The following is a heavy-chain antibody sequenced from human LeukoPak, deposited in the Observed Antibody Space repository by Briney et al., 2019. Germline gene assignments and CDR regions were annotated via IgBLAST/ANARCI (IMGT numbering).Heavy chain of an antibody. D-gene: IGHD1-26*01. CDR3: ARHLSTTRYLDL. CDR1: GFTFSTYA. CDR2: ISGSDGST. V-gene: IGHV3-23*01. Sequence: GGSLRLSCAASGFTFSTYALTWVRQAPGKGLEWVSVISGSDGSTNYADSVGGRFTISRDNSKNTLYLQMNSLRAEDTAVYYCARHLSTTRYLDLWGRGTLLTVSS. J-gene: IGHJ2*01.